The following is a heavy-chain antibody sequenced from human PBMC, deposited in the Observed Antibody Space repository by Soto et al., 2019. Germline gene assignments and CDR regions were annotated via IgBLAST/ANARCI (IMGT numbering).Heavy chain of an antibody. Sequence: QAQLVQSGAEVKKPGASVKVSCKASGYTFYSHSISWVRQVPGQGLEWMGRISADNGNTKYAQKFRGRVTMTTDTSTSTVYMELRNLRSDDTAVYYCARCIQQDYYYGMDVWGQGTTVTVSS. CDR3: ARCIQQDYYYGMDV. D-gene: IGHD5-18*01. V-gene: IGHV1-18*01. CDR1: GYTFYSHS. J-gene: IGHJ6*02. CDR2: ISADNGNT.